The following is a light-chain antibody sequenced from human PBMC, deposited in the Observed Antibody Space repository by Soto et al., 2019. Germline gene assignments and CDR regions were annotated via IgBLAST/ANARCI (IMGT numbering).Light chain of an antibody. CDR2: GVT. Sequence: QSVLTQPASVSGSPGQSITIPCTGTSSDVGGYNSVSWYQQHPGKAPKLLIYGVTNRPSGVSDRFSGSKSGNTASLTISGLQAKDEADYYCISYRSRSTPHYVFGTGTKVTVL. V-gene: IGLV2-14*03. CDR1: SSDVGGYNS. CDR3: ISYRSRSTPHYV. J-gene: IGLJ1*01.